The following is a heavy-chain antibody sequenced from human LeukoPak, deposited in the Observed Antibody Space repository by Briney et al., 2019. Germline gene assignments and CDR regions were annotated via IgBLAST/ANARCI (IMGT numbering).Heavy chain of an antibody. V-gene: IGHV3-7*01. CDR3: ARDRMEWELLLDY. Sequence: QPGGSLRLSCAASGITVSSNYMTWVRQAPGKGLEWVANIKQDGSEKYYVDSVKGRFTISRDNAKNSLYLQMNSLRAEDTAVYYCARDRMEWELLLDYWGQGTLVTVSS. J-gene: IGHJ4*02. D-gene: IGHD1-26*01. CDR1: GITVSSNY. CDR2: IKQDGSEK.